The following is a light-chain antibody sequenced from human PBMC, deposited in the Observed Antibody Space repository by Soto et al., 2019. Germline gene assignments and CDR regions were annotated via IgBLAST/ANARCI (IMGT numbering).Light chain of an antibody. CDR1: QAISSY. V-gene: IGKV1-27*01. Sequence: DIQLTQSPSSLSASVGDRVTITCRASQAISSYLAWYQQKPGKVPELLIYATSTLQSGAPSRFSGSGSGTEFTLTISSLQPEDVTTYYCHKYNHAPTFGGGTKVEIK. J-gene: IGKJ4*01. CDR3: HKYNHAPT. CDR2: ATS.